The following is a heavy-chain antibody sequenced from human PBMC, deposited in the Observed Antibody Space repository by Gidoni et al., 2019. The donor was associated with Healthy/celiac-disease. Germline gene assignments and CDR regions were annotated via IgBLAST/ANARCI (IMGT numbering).Heavy chain of an antibody. V-gene: IGHV1-69*06. D-gene: IGHD2-2*01. J-gene: IGHJ6*03. CDR1: GGTFSSYA. CDR3: ARDDANEVVPAANYYYYMDV. Sequence: QVQLVQSGAEVKKPGSSVKVYCKASGGTFSSYAISWVRQAPGQGLEWMGGILPIFGTANYAQKFQGRVTITADKSTSTAYMELSSLRSEDTAVYYCARDDANEVVPAANYYYYMDVWGKGTTVTVSS. CDR2: ILPIFGTA.